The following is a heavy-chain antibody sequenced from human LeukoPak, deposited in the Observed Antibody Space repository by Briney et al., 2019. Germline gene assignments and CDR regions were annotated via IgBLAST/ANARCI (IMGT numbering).Heavy chain of an antibody. D-gene: IGHD6-13*01. CDR2: ISRSGSTK. V-gene: IGHV3-11*04. CDR1: GFTFSDYN. Sequence: GGSLRLSCAASGFTFSDYNMRWIRQAPGKGLEWVSSISRSGSTKYYADSVKGRFTISRDNAKNSLYLQMNSLRAEDTAVYYCARCPIAAAFDYWGQGTLVTVSS. J-gene: IGHJ4*02. CDR3: ARCPIAAAFDY.